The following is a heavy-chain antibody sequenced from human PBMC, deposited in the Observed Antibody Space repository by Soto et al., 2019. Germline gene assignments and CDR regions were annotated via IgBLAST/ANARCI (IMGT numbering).Heavy chain of an antibody. CDR2: IYYSGST. V-gene: IGHV4-59*01. CDR3: ARHVIAPHKYFDP. Sequence: SETLSLTCTVSGGSISSYYCSWIRQPPGKGLEWIGYIYYSGSTNYNPSLKSRVTISVDTSKNQFSLKVNSVTAADTAVYYCARHVIAPHKYFDPWGKGTRVVVSS. CDR1: GGSISSYY. D-gene: IGHD2-21*01. J-gene: IGHJ5*02.